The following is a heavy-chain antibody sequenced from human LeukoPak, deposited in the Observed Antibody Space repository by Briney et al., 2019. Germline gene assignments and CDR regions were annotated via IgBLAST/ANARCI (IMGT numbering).Heavy chain of an antibody. D-gene: IGHD3-22*01. V-gene: IGHV3-9*01. J-gene: IGHJ4*02. CDR2: ISWNSGSI. Sequence: GGSLRLSCAASGFTFDDYAMHWVRQAPGKGLEWVSGISWNSGSIGYADSVKGRFTISRDNAKNSLYLQMNSLRAEDTALYYCAKGWRYYDSSGYIDYWGREPWSPSPQ. CDR1: GFTFDDYA. CDR3: AKGWRYYDSSGYIDY.